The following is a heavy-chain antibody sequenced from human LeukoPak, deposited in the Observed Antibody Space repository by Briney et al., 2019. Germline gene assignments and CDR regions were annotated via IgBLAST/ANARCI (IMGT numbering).Heavy chain of an antibody. Sequence: PGGSLRLSCAASGFTFSSYEMNWVRQAPGQGLEWVSYISSSSSTLYYADSVKGRFTISRDNAKNSLYLQMNSLRAEDTAVYYCARERYDILTGYYPTLDFDYWGQGTLVTVSS. CDR3: ARERYDILTGYYPTLDFDY. CDR2: ISSSSSTL. V-gene: IGHV3-48*03. D-gene: IGHD3-9*01. J-gene: IGHJ4*02. CDR1: GFTFSSYE.